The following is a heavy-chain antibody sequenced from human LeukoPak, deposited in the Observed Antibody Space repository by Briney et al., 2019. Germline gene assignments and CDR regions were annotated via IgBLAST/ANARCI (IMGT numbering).Heavy chain of an antibody. J-gene: IGHJ4*02. V-gene: IGHV4-59*08. CDR3: ASFVGYCTNGVCYYNDY. CDR1: GGSISSYY. CDR2: IYYSGGT. Sequence: PSETLSLTCTVSGGSISSYYWSWIRQPPGKGLEWIGYIYYSGGTNYNPSLKSRVTISVDTSKNQFSLKLSSVTAADTAVYYCASFVGYCTNGVCYYNDYWGQGTLVTVSS. D-gene: IGHD2-8*01.